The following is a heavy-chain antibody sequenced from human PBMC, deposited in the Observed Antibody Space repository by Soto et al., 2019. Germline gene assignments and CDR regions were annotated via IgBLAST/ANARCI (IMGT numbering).Heavy chain of an antibody. V-gene: IGHV5-51*01. J-gene: IGHJ5*02. CDR3: ARLLQENQLTRLVLELCLFDP. Sequence: GESLKISCKGSGYSFTSYWIGWVRQMPGKGLEWMGIIYPGDSDTRYSPSFQGQVTISADKSISTAYLQWISLKASDTAMYYCARLLQENQLTRLVLELCLFDPWGQGTVVTVSS. D-gene: IGHD2-8*02. CDR1: GYSFTSYW. CDR2: IYPGDSDT.